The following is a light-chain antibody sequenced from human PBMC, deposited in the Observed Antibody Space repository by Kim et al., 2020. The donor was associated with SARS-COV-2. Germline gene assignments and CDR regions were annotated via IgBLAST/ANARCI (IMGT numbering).Light chain of an antibody. J-gene: IGKJ1*01. CDR2: SAY. CDR3: HQYNNWPRT. V-gene: IGKV3-15*01. Sequence: EVVMTQSPATLSVSPGEEATLSCRASQSVTSNVAWYQQKPGQAPSLLIYSAYTTASGIPARFSGSGSGTEFTLTISSLQSEDFAVYYCHQYNNWPRTFGQGTKVDIK. CDR1: QSVTSN.